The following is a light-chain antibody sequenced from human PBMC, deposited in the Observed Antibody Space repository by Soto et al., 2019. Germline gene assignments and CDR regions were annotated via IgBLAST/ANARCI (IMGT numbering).Light chain of an antibody. CDR2: ATS. CDR3: QQYKYYWS. V-gene: IGKV1-5*03. CDR1: QTLNDW. J-gene: IGKJ1*01. Sequence: DIQMTQSPSTLSASVGDRVTIACRASQTLNDWLAWYQHKPGQGPKPLIYATSKLETGVPPRFSGSGSGTEFTLTINGLQPDHSATYFCQQYKYYWSFGQGTKVEVK.